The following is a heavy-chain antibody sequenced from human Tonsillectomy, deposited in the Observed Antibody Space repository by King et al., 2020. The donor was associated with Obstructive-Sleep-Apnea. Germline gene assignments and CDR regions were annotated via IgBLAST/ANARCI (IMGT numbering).Heavy chain of an antibody. Sequence: QLVQSGAEVKKPGASVKVSCKASGYTFTSSDINWVRQATGQGLEWMGWMNPNSGNTGYAQKFQGRVNMTRNTSISTAYMELSSMRSEDTAVYYCAFVSDDSSSPWDWFDPWGQGTLVTVSS. J-gene: IGHJ5*02. D-gene: IGHD6-13*01. CDR2: MNPNSGNT. CDR1: GYTFTSSD. CDR3: AFVSDDSSSPWDWFDP. V-gene: IGHV1-8*01.